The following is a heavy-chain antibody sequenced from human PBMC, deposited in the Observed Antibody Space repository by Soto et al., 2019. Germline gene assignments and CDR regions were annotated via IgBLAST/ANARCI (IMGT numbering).Heavy chain of an antibody. V-gene: IGHV3-74*01. Sequence: SGGSLRLSCAASGFTFRTYWMHWVRQAPGKGLVWVSRISSDGGNTNYADSVKGRFTVSRDNAKNTLYLQMNSLRAEDTAVYFCTSGYSRSYYFDYWGQGTLVTVSS. CDR1: GFTFRTYW. J-gene: IGHJ4*02. D-gene: IGHD6-6*01. CDR3: TSGYSRSYYFDY. CDR2: ISSDGGNT.